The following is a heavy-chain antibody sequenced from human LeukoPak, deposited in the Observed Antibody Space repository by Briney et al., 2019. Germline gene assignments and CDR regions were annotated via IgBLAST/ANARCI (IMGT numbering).Heavy chain of an antibody. Sequence: GGSLRLSCAASGFALSSYAMNWVRQAPGKGLEWLSYITSSSSIRYFADSVKGRFTISRDNAKNSLYLQMNSLRVEDTAVYYCARGGHYDYIWGRYRQKDGFDYWGQGTLVTVSS. CDR3: ARGGHYDYIWGRYRQKDGFDY. D-gene: IGHD3-16*02. J-gene: IGHJ4*02. CDR2: ITSSSSIR. V-gene: IGHV3-48*01. CDR1: GFALSSYA.